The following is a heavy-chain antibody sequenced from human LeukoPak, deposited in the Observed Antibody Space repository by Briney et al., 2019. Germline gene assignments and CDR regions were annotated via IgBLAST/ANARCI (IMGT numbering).Heavy chain of an antibody. CDR2: IIPIFGTA. CDR1: GGTFSSYA. J-gene: IGHJ4*02. CDR3: ARDCHYANTIFGVVPPRCYYFDY. D-gene: IGHD3-3*01. Sequence: SVKVSCKASGGTFSSYAISWVRQAPGQGLEWMGRIIPIFGTANYAQKFQGRVTITTDESTSTAYMELSSLRSEDTAVYYCARDCHYANTIFGVVPPRCYYFDYWGQGTLVTVSS. V-gene: IGHV1-69*05.